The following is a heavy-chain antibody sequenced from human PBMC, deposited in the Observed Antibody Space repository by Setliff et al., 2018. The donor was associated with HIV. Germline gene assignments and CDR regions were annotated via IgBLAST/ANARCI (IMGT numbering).Heavy chain of an antibody. Sequence: SETLSLTCTVSGGSISSHCWSWIRQSPGKALEWIGYIYASGSIIYNPSLKSRVTMSVDTSKNQFSLKLRSVTAADTAVSYCARVKGKGGYTYGPSMGFDIWGQVTMVTVSS. CDR1: GGSISSHC. D-gene: IGHD5-18*01. CDR3: ARVKGKGGYTYGPSMGFDI. J-gene: IGHJ3*02. CDR2: IYASGSI. V-gene: IGHV4-59*11.